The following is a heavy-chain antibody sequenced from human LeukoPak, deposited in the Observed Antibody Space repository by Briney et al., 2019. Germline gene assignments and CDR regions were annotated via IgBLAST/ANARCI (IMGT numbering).Heavy chain of an antibody. CDR3: ARDFAYDFWSGYLAYYYGLDV. CDR1: GFTFSSYN. J-gene: IGHJ6*02. V-gene: IGHV3-48*02. Sequence: GGSLRLSCAASGFTFSSYNMNWVRQAPGKGLEWVSYISSSSSTIYYADSVKGRFTISRDNAKNSLYLQMNSLRDDDTAVYYCARDFAYDFWSGYLAYYYGLDVWGQGTTVTASS. D-gene: IGHD3-3*01. CDR2: ISSSSSTI.